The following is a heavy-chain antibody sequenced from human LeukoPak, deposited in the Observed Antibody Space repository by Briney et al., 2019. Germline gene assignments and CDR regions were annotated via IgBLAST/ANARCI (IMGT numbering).Heavy chain of an antibody. J-gene: IGHJ5*02. D-gene: IGHD3-16*01. CDR1: GFTFSNYA. CDR3: ARDGGRRLIFATKVCNWFDP. V-gene: IGHV3-30*04. CDR2: ISYDGGNK. Sequence: GGSLRLSCAASGFTFSNYAMHWVRQAPGKGLEWVALISYDGGNKYYADSMKGRFSISRDNSKNTLYLQMNSLRPEDTAVYYCARDGGRRLIFATKVCNWFDPWGQGTLVTVSS.